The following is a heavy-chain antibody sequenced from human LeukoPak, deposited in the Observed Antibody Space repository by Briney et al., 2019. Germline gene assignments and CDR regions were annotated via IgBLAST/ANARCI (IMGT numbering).Heavy chain of an antibody. CDR2: IIPIFGTA. CDR3: ARDRGLAANWFDP. Sequence: ASVKVSCKASGGTFSSYAISWVRQAPGQGLEWMGGIIPIFGTANYAQKFQGRVTITTDESTSTAYMELSSLRSGDTAVYYCARDRGLAANWFDPWGQGTLVTVSS. CDR1: GGTFSSYA. J-gene: IGHJ5*02. V-gene: IGHV1-69*05. D-gene: IGHD6-25*01.